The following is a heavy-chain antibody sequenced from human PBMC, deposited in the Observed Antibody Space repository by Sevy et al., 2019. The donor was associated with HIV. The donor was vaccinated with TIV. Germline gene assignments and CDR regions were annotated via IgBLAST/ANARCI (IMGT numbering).Heavy chain of an antibody. V-gene: IGHV1-69*13. D-gene: IGHD4-4*01. Sequence: ASVKVSCKASGGTFSSYAISWVRQAPGQGLEWMGGIIPIFGTANYAQKFQGRVTITADESTSTAYMELGSLRSEDTAVYYCARSATVTTRRYYYYGMDVWGQGTTVTVSS. J-gene: IGHJ6*02. CDR1: GGTFSSYA. CDR2: IIPIFGTA. CDR3: ARSATVTTRRYYYYGMDV.